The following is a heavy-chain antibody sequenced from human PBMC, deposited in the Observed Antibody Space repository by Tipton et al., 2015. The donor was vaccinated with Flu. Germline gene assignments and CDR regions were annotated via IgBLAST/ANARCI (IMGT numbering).Heavy chain of an antibody. J-gene: IGHJ6*02. Sequence: SLRLSCAASDFTFSSSTMNWVRQAPGKGLEWVSVISSTTSYIFYADSVKGRFTISRDNAKNSLYLQMNSLGAEYTAVYYCARDRGYCSVGVCYMDLWGQGTTVTVSS. V-gene: IGHV3-21*06. CDR2: ISSTTSYI. CDR3: ARDRGYCSVGVCYMDL. D-gene: IGHD2-8*02. CDR1: DFTFSSST.